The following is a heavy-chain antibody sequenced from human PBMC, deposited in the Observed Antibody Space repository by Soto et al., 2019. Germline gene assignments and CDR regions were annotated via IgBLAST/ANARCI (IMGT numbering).Heavy chain of an antibody. J-gene: IGHJ4*02. CDR3: ARSGDYAFDY. D-gene: IGHD4-17*01. CDR2: IDPRDSYT. V-gene: IGHV5-10-1*01. CDR1: GYSFTSYW. Sequence: GESLKITCKGSGYSFTSYWISGVRQMPGKGLEWMGRIDPRDSYTNYSPSFQGHVTISADKSISTAYLQWSSLKASDTAMNCCARSGDYAFDYWGQGTLVTVSS.